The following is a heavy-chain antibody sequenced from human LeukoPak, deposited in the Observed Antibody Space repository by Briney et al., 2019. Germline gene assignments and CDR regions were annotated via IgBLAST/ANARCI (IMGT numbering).Heavy chain of an antibody. CDR1: GFTFSTYT. Sequence: PGESLRLSCAASGFTFSTYTMNWVRQAPGKGLEWVSSISSSSSYIYYADSVKGRFTISRDNAKNTLYLQMNSLRAEDTALYYCARWGDRRYGAFDIWGQGTMVIVSS. V-gene: IGHV3-21*01. CDR2: ISSSSSYI. CDR3: ARWGDRRYGAFDI. D-gene: IGHD3-16*01. J-gene: IGHJ3*02.